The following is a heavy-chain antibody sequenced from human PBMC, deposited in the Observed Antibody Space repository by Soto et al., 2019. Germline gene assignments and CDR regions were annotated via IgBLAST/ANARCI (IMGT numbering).Heavy chain of an antibody. CDR1: GGTFSSYA. CDR3: ARHYYGSGSLDYYYYGMDV. D-gene: IGHD3-10*01. V-gene: IGHV1-69*13. J-gene: IGHJ6*02. Sequence: SVKVSCKASGGTFSSYAISWVRQAPGQGLDWMGGIIPIFGTANYAQKFQGRVTITADESTSTAYMELSSLRSEDTAVYYCARHYYGSGSLDYYYYGMDVWGQGTTVTVSS. CDR2: IIPIFGTA.